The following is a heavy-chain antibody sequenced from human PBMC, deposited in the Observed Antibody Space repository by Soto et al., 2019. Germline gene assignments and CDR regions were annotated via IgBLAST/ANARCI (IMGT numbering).Heavy chain of an antibody. CDR3: AKEGNGGSSLDS. J-gene: IGHJ5*01. V-gene: IGHV3-43*01. CDR2: ISWDGGST. D-gene: IGHD1-26*01. Sequence: GGSLRLSCEASGFTFDDYMMHWVRQAPGKGLEWISLISWDGGSTDYADSIKGRFTVSRDNSKTSLYLHMHSLTTEDTAFYYCAKEGNGGSSLDSWGQGTLVTVSS. CDR1: GFTFDDYM.